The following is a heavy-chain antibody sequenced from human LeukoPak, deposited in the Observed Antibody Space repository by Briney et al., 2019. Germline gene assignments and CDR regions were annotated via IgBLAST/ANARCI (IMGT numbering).Heavy chain of an antibody. CDR3: AKEDEIVGATTGYFDY. CDR1: GFTFSSYG. D-gene: IGHD1-26*01. CDR2: ISKDAKSN. Sequence: PGGSLRLSCATSGFTFSSYGMHWVRQVPGKGLEWVAVISKDAKSNYHVDSVKGRFTISRDNSKNTLYLQMNSLRVEDTAVYYCAKEDEIVGATTGYFDYWGQGTLVTISS. V-gene: IGHV3-30*18. J-gene: IGHJ4*02.